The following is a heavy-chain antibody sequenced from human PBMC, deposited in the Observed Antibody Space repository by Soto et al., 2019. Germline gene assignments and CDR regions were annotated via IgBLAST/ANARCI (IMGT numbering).Heavy chain of an antibody. CDR3: ARVPDY. D-gene: IGHD2-2*01. CDR2: IYHGGST. CDR1: GGSFSTNY. V-gene: IGHV4-59*12. Sequence: ETLSLTCTVSGGSFSTNYCSWIRQPPGKGLEWIGFIYHGGSTNYNPSLNSRVTISIDRSKNQFSLKLSSVTAADTAVYYCARVPDYWGQGILVTVSS. J-gene: IGHJ4*02.